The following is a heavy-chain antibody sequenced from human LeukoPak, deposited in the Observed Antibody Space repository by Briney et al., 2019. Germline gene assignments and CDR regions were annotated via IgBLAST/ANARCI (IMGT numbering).Heavy chain of an antibody. CDR3: AREGRNRFDP. J-gene: IGHJ5*02. Sequence: SQTLSLTCAVSGGFISSGGYSWSWIRQPPGKGLEWIGYIYHSGSTYYNPSLKSRVTISVDRSKNQFSLKLSSVTAADTAVYYCAREGRNRFDPWGQGTLVTVSS. V-gene: IGHV4-30-2*01. CDR2: IYHSGST. CDR1: GGFISSGGYS.